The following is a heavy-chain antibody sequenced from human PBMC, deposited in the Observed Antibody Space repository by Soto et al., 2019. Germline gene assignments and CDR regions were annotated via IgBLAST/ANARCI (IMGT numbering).Heavy chain of an antibody. J-gene: IGHJ4*02. Sequence: PFQTLSLNCAISGDSVSSNSAAWNWIRQSPSIGLECLGSKYYRSKWYNYYAVSLKSRITINTDTSKNQFSLQLKSVTPEDTAVYYCARDILPSTYYYGSVSFNFFYXSRQGTLFPFS. CDR1: GDSVSSNSAA. CDR2: KYYRSKWYN. V-gene: IGHV6-1*01. D-gene: IGHD3-10*01. CDR3: ARDILPSTYYYGSVSFNFFYX.